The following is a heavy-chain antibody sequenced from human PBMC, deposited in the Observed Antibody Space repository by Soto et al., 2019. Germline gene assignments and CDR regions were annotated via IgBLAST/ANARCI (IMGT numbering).Heavy chain of an antibody. Sequence: ASVKVSCKASGYTFTSYGISWVRQAPGQGLEWMGWISAYNGNTNYAQKLQGRVTMTTDTSTSTAYMELRSLRSDDTAVYHCARAYYYDSSGYYHFDYWGQGTLVTV. CDR2: ISAYNGNT. CDR1: GYTFTSYG. CDR3: ARAYYYDSSGYYHFDY. V-gene: IGHV1-18*01. D-gene: IGHD3-22*01. J-gene: IGHJ4*02.